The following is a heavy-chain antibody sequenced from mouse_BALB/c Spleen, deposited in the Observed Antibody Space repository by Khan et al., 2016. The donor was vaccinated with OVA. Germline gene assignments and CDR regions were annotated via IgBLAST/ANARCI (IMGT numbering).Heavy chain of an antibody. CDR2: IDPASGNA. Sequence: VQLQQSGAEFVKPGASVKLSCTASVFNIKDTYMHWINQRPQQGLVWIGRIDPASGNARYDPKFQDKATIAADASSNTAYLQLSSLTSEDTAVYYCIRGAYSGLFAYWGQGTLVTVSA. D-gene: IGHD2-10*01. CDR1: VFNIKDTY. V-gene: IGHV14-3*02. CDR3: IRGAYSGLFAY. J-gene: IGHJ3*01.